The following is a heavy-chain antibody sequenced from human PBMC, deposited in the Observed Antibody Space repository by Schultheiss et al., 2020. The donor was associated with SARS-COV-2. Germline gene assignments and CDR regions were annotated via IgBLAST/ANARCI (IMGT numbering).Heavy chain of an antibody. CDR2: ISAYNGNT. D-gene: IGHD1-7*01. CDR3: ARYDWNYSRYRFCYYYGMDV. Sequence: ASVKVSCKVSGYTLTELSMHWVRQAPGKGLEWMGWISAYNGNTNYAQKLQGRVTMTTDTSTSTAYMELRSLRSDDTAVYYCARYDWNYSRYRFCYYYGMDVWGQGTTVTVSS. V-gene: IGHV1-18*01. J-gene: IGHJ6*02. CDR1: GYTLTELS.